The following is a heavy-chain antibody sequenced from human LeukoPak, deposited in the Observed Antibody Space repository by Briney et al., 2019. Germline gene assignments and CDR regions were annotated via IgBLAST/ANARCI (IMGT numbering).Heavy chain of an antibody. CDR3: ARLIDGLRPFDI. CDR1: GGSLSSGSYY. CDR2: IYTSGST. V-gene: IGHV4-61*02. D-gene: IGHD5-24*01. J-gene: IGHJ3*02. Sequence: SQTLSLTSTLSGGSLSSGSYYWSWIRQPAGKGLESIGRIYTSGSTNYNPSLKSRVTISIDTSKNQFSLKLSSVTAADTAVYYCARLIDGLRPFDIWGQGTMVTVSS.